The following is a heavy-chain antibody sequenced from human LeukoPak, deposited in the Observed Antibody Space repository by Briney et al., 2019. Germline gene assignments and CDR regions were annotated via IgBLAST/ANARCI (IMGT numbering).Heavy chain of an antibody. CDR1: GFTLSSYA. J-gene: IGHJ4*02. D-gene: IGHD2-15*01. CDR3: ARDRSCSGGSCYLFGY. Sequence: GGSLRLSCAASGFTLSSYAMHWVRQAPGKGLEWVAVISYDGSNKYYADSVKGRFTISRDNSKNTLYLQMNSLRAEDTAVYYCARDRSCSGGSCYLFGYWGQGTLVTVSS. CDR2: ISYDGSNK. V-gene: IGHV3-30-3*01.